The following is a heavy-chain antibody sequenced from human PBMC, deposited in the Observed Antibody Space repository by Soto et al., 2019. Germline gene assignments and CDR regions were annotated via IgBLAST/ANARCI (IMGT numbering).Heavy chain of an antibody. J-gene: IGHJ6*02. CDR1: GFTFSSYG. CDR2: IWYDGSNK. D-gene: IGHD3-3*01. CDR3: ARVSTDYDFWSGYYPSYYYGMDV. Sequence: PGGSLTLSCAASGFTFSSYGMHWVLQAPGKGLEWVAVIWYDGSNKYYADSVKGRFTISRDNSKNTLYLQMNSLRAEDTAVYYCARVSTDYDFWSGYYPSYYYGMDVWGQGTTVTVSS. V-gene: IGHV3-33*01.